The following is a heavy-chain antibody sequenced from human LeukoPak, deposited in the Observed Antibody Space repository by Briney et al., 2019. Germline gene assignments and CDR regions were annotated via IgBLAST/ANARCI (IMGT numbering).Heavy chain of an antibody. CDR2: ISGSDGST. Sequence: GGSLRLSCAASGFTFSSYAMSWVRQAPGKGLEWVSAISGSDGSTYYADSVKGRFTISRDNSKNTLYLQMNSLRAEATAVYYCASDIVATTAITGRAAFDIWGQGTMVTVSS. CDR1: GFTFSSYA. V-gene: IGHV3-23*01. J-gene: IGHJ3*02. D-gene: IGHD5-12*01. CDR3: ASDIVATTAITGRAAFDI.